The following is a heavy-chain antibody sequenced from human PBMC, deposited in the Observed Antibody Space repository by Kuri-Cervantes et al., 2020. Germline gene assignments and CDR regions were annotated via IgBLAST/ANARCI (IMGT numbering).Heavy chain of an antibody. D-gene: IGHD3-22*01. Sequence: GESLKISCAASGFKFSCYDLHWVRQAPGKGLEWVAFLRYHGSNIYYVDSVKGRFTISRDNTKNSLYLQMNSLRAEDTAVYYCARLKPGYSEYWGQGTLVTVSS. CDR3: ARLKPGYSEY. J-gene: IGHJ4*02. CDR1: GFKFSCYD. V-gene: IGHV3-30*02. CDR2: LRYHGSNI.